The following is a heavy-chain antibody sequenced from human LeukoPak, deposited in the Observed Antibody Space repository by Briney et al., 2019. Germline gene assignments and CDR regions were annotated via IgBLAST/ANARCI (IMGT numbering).Heavy chain of an antibody. V-gene: IGHV3-11*04. CDR3: ARRSTSSRRDFDY. J-gene: IGHJ4*02. CDR2: ISSSGNTI. CDR1: GFTFSDYY. D-gene: IGHD6-6*01. Sequence: GGSLRLSCAASGFTFSDYYMSWVRQAPGKGLEWVSYISSSGNTISYADSVKGRFIISRDNAKNSLYLQMNSLRAEDTAVYYCARRSTSSRRDFDYWGQGTLVTVSS.